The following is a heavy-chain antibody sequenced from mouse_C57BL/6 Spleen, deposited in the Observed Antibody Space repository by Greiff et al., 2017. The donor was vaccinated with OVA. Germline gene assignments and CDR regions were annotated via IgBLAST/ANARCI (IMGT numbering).Heavy chain of an antibody. D-gene: IGHD1-1*01. Sequence: QVQLQQPGAELVMPGASVKLSCKASGYTFTSYWMHWVKQRPGQGLEWIGEIDPSDSYTNYTQKFKGKSTLTVDKSSSTAYMQLSSLTSEDSAVYYCALLLRFGSDYWGQGTTLTVSS. CDR2: IDPSDSYT. CDR3: ALLLRFGSDY. V-gene: IGHV1-69*01. CDR1: GYTFTSYW. J-gene: IGHJ2*01.